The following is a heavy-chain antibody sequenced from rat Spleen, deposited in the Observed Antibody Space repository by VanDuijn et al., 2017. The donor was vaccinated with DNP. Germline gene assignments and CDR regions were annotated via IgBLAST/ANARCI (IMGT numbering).Heavy chain of an antibody. D-gene: IGHD5-1*01. CDR1: GFTFSNYG. J-gene: IGHJ3*01. Sequence: EVQLVESGGGLVQPGRSLKLSCAASGFTFSNYGMAWVRQAPTKGLEWVALISPDGDRTYYRDSVKGRFTVSRNNAESTLYLQMNSLRSEDTATYYCTRGANWEGNWFAYWGQGTLVTVSS. CDR2: ISPDGDRT. V-gene: IGHV5-27*01. CDR3: TRGANWEGNWFAY.